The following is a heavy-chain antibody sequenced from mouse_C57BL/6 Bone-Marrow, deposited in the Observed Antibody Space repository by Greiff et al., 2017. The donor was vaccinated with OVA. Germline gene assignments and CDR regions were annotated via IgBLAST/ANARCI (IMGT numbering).Heavy chain of an antibody. D-gene: IGHD3-2*02. CDR1: GYTFTDYY. CDR3: AREAPTGFAY. V-gene: IGHV1-76*01. J-gene: IGHJ3*01. CDR2: IYPGSGNT. Sequence: VQLQQSGAELVRPGASVKLSCKASGYTFTDYYINWVKQRPGQGLEWIARIYPGSGNTYYNEKFKGKATLTAEKSSSTAYMQLSSLTSEDSAVYFCAREAPTGFAYWGQGTLVTVSA.